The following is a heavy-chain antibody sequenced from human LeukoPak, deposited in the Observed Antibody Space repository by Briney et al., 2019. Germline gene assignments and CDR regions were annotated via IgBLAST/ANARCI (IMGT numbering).Heavy chain of an antibody. CDR1: GFTFDEHA. CDR3: AKDYDVLTGAVDS. D-gene: IGHD3-9*01. J-gene: IGHJ5*01. CDR2: INWDATTA. V-gene: IGHV3-43D*03. Sequence: GGSLRLSCAASGFTFDEHAMHWVRQPPGKPLEWVSLINWDATTAYYADSVKGRFTISRDNHKNSLSLQMNSLRPEDTALYYCAKDYDVLTGAVDSWGHGTLVTVSS.